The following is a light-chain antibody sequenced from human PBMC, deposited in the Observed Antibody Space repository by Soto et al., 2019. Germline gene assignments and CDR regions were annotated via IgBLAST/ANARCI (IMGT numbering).Light chain of an antibody. J-gene: IGKJ5*01. V-gene: IGKV1-17*01. Sequence: DIPMTQSPSSLSASVGDRVTITCRASQGIRNDLAWYQQKPGKAPKRLIYDATSLQSGVPSRFSGSGSGTEFTLTISILQPEDFATYYCLQHNNYPPITFGQGTRLEIK. CDR3: LQHNNYPPIT. CDR1: QGIRND. CDR2: DAT.